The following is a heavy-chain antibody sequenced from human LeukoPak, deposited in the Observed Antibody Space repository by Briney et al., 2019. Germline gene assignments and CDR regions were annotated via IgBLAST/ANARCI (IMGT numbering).Heavy chain of an antibody. V-gene: IGHV4-59*01. J-gene: IGHJ3*02. CDR1: GDSISSYY. CDR2: AHYSGST. Sequence: PSETLSLTCTVSGDSISSYYWSWIRQPPGKGLEWIGYAHYSGSTNYNPSLKSRVTISVDTSKNQFSLKLRSVTAADTAVYYCATWLLGGTFDIWGQGTMVTVSS. CDR3: ATWLLGGTFDI. D-gene: IGHD1-26*01.